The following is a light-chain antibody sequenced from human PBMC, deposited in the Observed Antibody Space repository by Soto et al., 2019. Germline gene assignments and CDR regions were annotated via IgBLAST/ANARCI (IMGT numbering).Light chain of an antibody. CDR1: QSISSW. V-gene: IGKV1-5*01. CDR2: DVS. J-gene: IGKJ1*01. Sequence: DIQMTQSPSTLSASVGDRVNITCRASQSISSWLAWYQQRPGEAPKLLIYDVSTLESGVPSRFSGSGSGSEFTFSISSLQPDDFATYYCPQYDGNSWTFGQGTKLDIK. CDR3: PQYDGNSWT.